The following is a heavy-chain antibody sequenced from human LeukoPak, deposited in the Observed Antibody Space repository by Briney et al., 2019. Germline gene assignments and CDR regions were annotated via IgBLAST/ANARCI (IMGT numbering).Heavy chain of an antibody. J-gene: IGHJ4*02. D-gene: IGHD1-14*01. CDR3: ARDYFGTLCDY. CDR2: ISATGTAT. CDR1: GFTFSSYA. V-gene: IGHV3-23*01. Sequence: GGSLRLSCAASGFTFSSYAMSWVRQAPGKGLEWVSAISATGTATYYADSVRGRFTISRDNSKNTLYLQMNSLRAEDTAVYFCARDYFGTLCDYWGQGTLVTVSS.